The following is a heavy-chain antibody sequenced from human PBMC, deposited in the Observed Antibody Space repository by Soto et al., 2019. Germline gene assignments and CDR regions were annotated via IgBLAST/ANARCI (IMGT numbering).Heavy chain of an antibody. D-gene: IGHD4-17*01. CDR1: GFNFRNFN. Sequence: SLRLSCEGSGFNFRNFNMIWVRQAPGKGLEWVSSVSGSSSYIYYADSVKGRFTVSRDNANNLVFLQMNGLGPEDTAMYYCARDLRGHYGPWGQGTMVTVSS. CDR3: ARDLRGHYGP. J-gene: IGHJ3*01. V-gene: IGHV3-21*06. CDR2: VSGSSSYI.